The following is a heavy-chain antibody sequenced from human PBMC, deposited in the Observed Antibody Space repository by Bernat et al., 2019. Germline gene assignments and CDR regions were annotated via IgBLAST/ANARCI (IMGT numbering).Heavy chain of an antibody. CDR1: GFTFSSYG. D-gene: IGHD6-13*01. CDR3: ATDAAARGFDY. V-gene: IGHV3-33*01. Sequence: QVQLVESGGGVVQPGRSLRLSCAASGFTFSSYGMHWVRQAPGKGLEWVAVIWYDGRNKYYADSVKGRFTISRNNSKNTLYLQMNSLRAEDTAVYYCATDAAARGFDYWGQGTMVTVSS. CDR2: IWYDGRNK. J-gene: IGHJ4*02.